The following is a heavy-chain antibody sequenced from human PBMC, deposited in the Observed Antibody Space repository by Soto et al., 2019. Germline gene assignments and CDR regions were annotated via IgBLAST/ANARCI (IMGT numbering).Heavy chain of an antibody. J-gene: IGHJ4*02. CDR1: GFTFSSYA. CDR3: ARRGGALGY. Sequence: EVQLMESGGGLVQPGGSLRLSCAASGFTFSSYAMSWVRQAPGKGLEWVSVITGSGSTTYYADSVKGRFTISRDNSKNPLYLQMNSLEAEDPAVYYCARRGGALGYWGQGTLVTVSS. V-gene: IGHV3-23*01. D-gene: IGHD3-16*01. CDR2: ITGSGSTT.